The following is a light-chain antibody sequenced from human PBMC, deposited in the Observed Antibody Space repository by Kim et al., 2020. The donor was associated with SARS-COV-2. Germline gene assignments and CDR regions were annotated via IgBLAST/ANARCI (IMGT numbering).Light chain of an antibody. CDR2: LAT. V-gene: IGKV1-27*01. Sequence: ASVGDIFTITCRASQDISNYLAWYQQKPGKVPKLLIFLATTLRSGVPSRFSGSGSGTDFTLTISSLQPEDVATYYCQKYNNAPRTFGQGTRVEIK. J-gene: IGKJ1*01. CDR3: QKYNNAPRT. CDR1: QDISNY.